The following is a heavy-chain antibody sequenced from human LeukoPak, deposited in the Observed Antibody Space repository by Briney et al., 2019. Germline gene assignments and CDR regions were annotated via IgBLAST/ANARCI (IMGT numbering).Heavy chain of an antibody. CDR1: GFTFDSYA. J-gene: IGHJ4*02. CDR2: ITYDGTNK. Sequence: GGSLRLSCAASGFTFDSYALHWVRQAPGKGLEWLAIITYDGTNKYYADSVKGRFTISRDNSKNTLFLQMNSLRAEDTAVYYCARVEYSSSPHFDYWGQGTLLTVYS. CDR3: ARVEYSSSPHFDY. D-gene: IGHD6-6*01. V-gene: IGHV3-30-3*01.